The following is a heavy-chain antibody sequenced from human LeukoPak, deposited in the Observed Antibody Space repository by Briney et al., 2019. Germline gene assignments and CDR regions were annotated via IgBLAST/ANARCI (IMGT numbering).Heavy chain of an antibody. V-gene: IGHV3-74*01. CDR2: INGDGSNS. Sequence: GGSLRLSCVASGFTFTTYWMHWVRQALGKGLVWVSRINGDGSNSNYADSVKGRFTISRDNARNTLYLQMNGLRAEDTALYYCARTSPTSHFDFWGQGTLATVSS. D-gene: IGHD3-16*01. CDR1: GFTFTTYW. CDR3: ARTSPTSHFDF. J-gene: IGHJ4*02.